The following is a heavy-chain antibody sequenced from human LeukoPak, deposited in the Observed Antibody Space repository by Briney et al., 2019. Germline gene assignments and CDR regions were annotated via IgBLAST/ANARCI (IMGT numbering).Heavy chain of an antibody. J-gene: IGHJ4*02. D-gene: IGHD2-2*01. CDR3: ARANFLSCSSTSCLSDY. CDR2: INPVSGGT. V-gene: IGHV1-2*02. Sequence: ASVKVSCKASEYTFTDYYLHWVRQAPGQGFEWVGWINPVSGGTNYVQKFQGRVTMTRDTSISTAYMELSRLRSDDTAVYYCARANFLSCSSTSCLSDYWGQGTLVTVSS. CDR1: EYTFTDYY.